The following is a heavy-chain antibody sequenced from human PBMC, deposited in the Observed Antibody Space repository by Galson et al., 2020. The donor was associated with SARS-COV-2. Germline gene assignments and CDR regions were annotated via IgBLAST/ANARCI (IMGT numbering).Heavy chain of an antibody. V-gene: IGHV4-59*01. Sequence: SETLSLTCTVSGGSISSYYWSWIRQPPGKGLEWIGYIYYSGSTNYNPSLKSRITISVDTSKNQFSLKLSSVTAADTAVYYCARVSLAATPSFDYWGQGTLVTVSS. D-gene: IGHD2-15*01. CDR2: IYYSGST. CDR1: GGSISSYY. J-gene: IGHJ4*02. CDR3: ARVSLAATPSFDY.